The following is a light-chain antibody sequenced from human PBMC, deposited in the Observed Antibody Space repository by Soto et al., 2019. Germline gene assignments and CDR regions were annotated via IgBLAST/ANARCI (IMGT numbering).Light chain of an antibody. CDR2: RNN. J-gene: IGLJ7*01. CDR3: AAWDDSLSVL. CDR1: SSNIGSNY. V-gene: IGLV1-47*01. Sequence: QAVVTQPPSASGTPGQRVTISCSGSSSNIGSNYVYWYQQLPGTAPKLRIYRNNQRPSGVPDRFSGSKSGTSASLAISWLRSEDEADYYCAAWDDSLSVLFGGGTQLTVL.